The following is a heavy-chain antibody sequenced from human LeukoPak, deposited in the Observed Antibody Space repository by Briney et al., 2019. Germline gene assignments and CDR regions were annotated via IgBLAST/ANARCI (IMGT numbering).Heavy chain of an antibody. CDR3: ARAHVDTAMGLDY. V-gene: IGHV4-30-2*01. CDR2: IYHSGST. CDR1: GGSISSGGYS. Sequence: PSQTLSLTCAVSGGSISSGGYSWSWIRQPPGKGLEWIGYIYHSGSTYYNPSLKSRVTISVDRSKNQFSLKLSSVTAADTAVYYCARAHVDTAMGLDYWGQGTLVTVSS. D-gene: IGHD5-18*01. J-gene: IGHJ4*02.